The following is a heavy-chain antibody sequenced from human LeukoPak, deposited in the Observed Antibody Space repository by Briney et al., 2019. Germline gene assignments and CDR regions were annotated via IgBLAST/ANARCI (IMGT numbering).Heavy chain of an antibody. J-gene: IGHJ5*02. D-gene: IGHD1-26*01. CDR1: GGSFSGYY. Sequence: SETLSLTCAVYGGSFSGYYWSWIRQPPGKGLEWIGEINHSGSTNYNPSLKSRVTISVDTSKNQFSLKLSSVTAADTAVYYCASTGYSGSSGWFDPWGQGTLVTVSS. V-gene: IGHV4-34*01. CDR2: INHSGST. CDR3: ASTGYSGSSGWFDP.